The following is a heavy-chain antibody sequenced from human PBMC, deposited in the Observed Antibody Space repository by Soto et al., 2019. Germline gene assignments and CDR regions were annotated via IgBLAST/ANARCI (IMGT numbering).Heavy chain of an antibody. D-gene: IGHD6-13*01. V-gene: IGHV3-73*02. CDR2: IRSKANSYAT. CDR1: GLSFNDSA. J-gene: IGHJ6*02. Sequence: EVQLVESGGGLVQPGGSLKLSCAAAGLSFNDSALHWVRQVSGKGLEWVGRIRSKANSYATIYAASVKGRFTMSRDDSKNTAYLQMNSLKSEDTAVYYCSRKLDGAADRPSHFYGMDVWGHGTTVTVSS. CDR3: SRKLDGAADRPSHFYGMDV.